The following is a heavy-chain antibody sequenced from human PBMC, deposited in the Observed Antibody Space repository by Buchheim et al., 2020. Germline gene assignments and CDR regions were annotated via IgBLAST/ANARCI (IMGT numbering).Heavy chain of an antibody. Sequence: QMQLQQWGAGLLKPSEPLSLTCAVYGDSFSAYYWSWIRQPPGKGLEWIGIINHSGTTSYNPSLKSRLTISADTSKSQFSLKLSSVTAADTAVYFCARRSRYCSTTSCYPNWYFDLWGRGTL. CDR1: GDSFSAYY. J-gene: IGHJ2*01. V-gene: IGHV4-34*01. D-gene: IGHD2-2*01. CDR3: ARRSRYCSTTSCYPNWYFDL. CDR2: INHSGTT.